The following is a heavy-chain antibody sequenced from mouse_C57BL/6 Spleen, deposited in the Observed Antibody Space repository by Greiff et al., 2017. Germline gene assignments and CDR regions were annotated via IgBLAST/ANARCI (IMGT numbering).Heavy chain of an antibody. V-gene: IGHV1-81*01. CDR2: IFPRSGNT. D-gene: IGHD3-1*01. Sequence: VKLVESGAELARPGASVKLSCKASGYTFTSYGISWVKQRTGQGLEWIGEIFPRSGNTYYNEKFKGKATLTADKSSRTAYMELSSLTSEDYAVYFCARERADYWGQGTTLTVSS. CDR3: ARERADY. J-gene: IGHJ2*01. CDR1: GYTFTSYG.